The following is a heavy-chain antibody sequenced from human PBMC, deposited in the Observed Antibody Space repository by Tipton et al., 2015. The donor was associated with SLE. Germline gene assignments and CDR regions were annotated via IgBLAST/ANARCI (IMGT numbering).Heavy chain of an antibody. J-gene: IGHJ4*02. CDR2: IYYSVAT. Sequence: TLSLTCTVSGGSISSSGHYWGWIRQPPGKGLEWIGSIYYSVATHYNPSLKSRVTMSVDTSKNQFSLRLNSVTAADTAVYYCTRGALLLWFGDWGQGTRVTVSS. CDR1: GGSISSSGHY. V-gene: IGHV4-39*07. D-gene: IGHD3-10*01. CDR3: TRGALLLWFGD.